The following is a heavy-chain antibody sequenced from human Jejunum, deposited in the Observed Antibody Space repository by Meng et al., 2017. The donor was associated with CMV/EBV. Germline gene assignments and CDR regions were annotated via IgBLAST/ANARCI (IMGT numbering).Heavy chain of an antibody. CDR2: FYTGGQT. CDR3: SSFDYAGHPDSSDI. CDR1: GLSVSATY. Sequence: GLSVSATYMTWVRQAPGKGLEWVSVFYTGGQTSYADAVKGRFTISRDTSKTTVDLQMNSLRAEDTAVYYCSSFDYAGHPDSSDIWGQGTLVTVSS. J-gene: IGHJ4*01. V-gene: IGHV3-53*01. D-gene: IGHD3-9*01.